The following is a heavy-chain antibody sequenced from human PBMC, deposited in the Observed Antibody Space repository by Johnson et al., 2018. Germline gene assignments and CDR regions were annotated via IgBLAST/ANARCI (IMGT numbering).Heavy chain of an antibody. CDR2: ISWNSGIR. V-gene: IGHV3-9*01. Sequence: VQLVQSGGGLVQPGWSLRLSCVASGFTFDDYAMHWVRQAPGKGLEWVSGISWNSGIRAYADSMKGRFTISRDNAKNSLYLQMNSLRVEDTALYYCIKGGTWIQDVLDIWGQGTMFTVSS. D-gene: IGHD5-18*01. CDR3: IKGGTWIQDVLDI. J-gene: IGHJ3*02. CDR1: GFTFDDYA.